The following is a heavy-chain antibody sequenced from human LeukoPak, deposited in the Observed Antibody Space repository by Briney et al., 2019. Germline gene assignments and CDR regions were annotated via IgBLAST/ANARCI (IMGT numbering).Heavy chain of an antibody. V-gene: IGHV3-11*04. CDR3: ARDFSNVRGNIFDS. CDR1: GFTFSGYY. J-gene: IGHJ4*02. CDR2: SSTSGSIT. D-gene: IGHD3-10*02. Sequence: GGSLWLSCAASGFTFSGYYTCWICQAPGTGLQWLSYSSTSGSITYYADSVQGRFTISRDNAKNSVYLQMNSLRAEDTAVYYCARDFSNVRGNIFDSWGQGTPVTVSS.